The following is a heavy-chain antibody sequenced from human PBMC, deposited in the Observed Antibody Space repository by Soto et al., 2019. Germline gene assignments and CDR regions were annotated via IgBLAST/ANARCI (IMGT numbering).Heavy chain of an antibody. J-gene: IGHJ4*02. D-gene: IGHD2-15*01. V-gene: IGHV4-34*01. CDR1: GGSFSGYY. CDR3: ARGSGCSGGSCPR. CDR2: INHSGGT. Sequence: VQLQQWGAGLLKPSETLSLTCAVYGGSFSGYYWNWIRQPPGKGLEWIGEINHSGGTNYNPSLKSRVTISVDTSKNQFSLNLSSVTAADTAVYYCARGSGCSGGSCPRWGQGTLVTVSS.